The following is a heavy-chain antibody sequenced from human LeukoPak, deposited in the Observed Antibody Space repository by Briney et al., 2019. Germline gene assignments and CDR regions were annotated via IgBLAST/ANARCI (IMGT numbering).Heavy chain of an antibody. D-gene: IGHD6-13*01. CDR3: ARDSPPGRYSRDKDYYYGMDV. CDR1: GFTFSSYA. Sequence: GGSLRLSCAASGFTFSSYAMSWVHQAPGKGLEWVSVIYSGGSTYYADSVKGRFTISRDNSKNTLYLQMNSLRAEDTAVYYCARDSPPGRYSRDKDYYYGMDVWGQGTTVTVSS. V-gene: IGHV3-53*01. CDR2: IYSGGST. J-gene: IGHJ6*02.